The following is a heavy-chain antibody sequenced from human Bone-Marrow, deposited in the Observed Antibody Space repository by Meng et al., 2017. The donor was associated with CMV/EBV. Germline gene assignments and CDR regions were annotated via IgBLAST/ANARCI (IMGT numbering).Heavy chain of an antibody. CDR3: ARADRRLDYRSYIDL. CDR2: IRYDGSNK. J-gene: IGHJ4*02. D-gene: IGHD3-16*01. V-gene: IGHV3-30*02. Sequence: GESLKISCAASGFTFSSYGMHWVRQAPGKGLEWVAFIRYDGSNKYYADSVKGRLTISRDTFDNALYLQMNSLRVDDTAIYFCARADRRLDYRSYIDLWGQGALVTVSS. CDR1: GFTFSSYG.